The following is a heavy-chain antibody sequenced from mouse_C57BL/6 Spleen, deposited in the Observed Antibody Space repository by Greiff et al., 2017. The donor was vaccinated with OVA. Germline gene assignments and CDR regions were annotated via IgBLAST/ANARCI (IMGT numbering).Heavy chain of an antibody. Sequence: QVQLQQPGAELVKPGASVKLSCKASGYTFTSYWMHWVKQRPGQGLEWIGMIHPNSGSTNYNEKFKSKATLTVDKSSSTAYMQHSSLTSEDSAVYYCARTGTNAMDYWGQGTSVTVSS. J-gene: IGHJ4*01. CDR3: ARTGTNAMDY. V-gene: IGHV1-64*01. D-gene: IGHD4-1*01. CDR2: IHPNSGST. CDR1: GYTFTSYW.